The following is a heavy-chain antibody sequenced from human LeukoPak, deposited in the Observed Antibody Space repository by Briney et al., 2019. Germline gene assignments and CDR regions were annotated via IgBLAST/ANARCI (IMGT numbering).Heavy chain of an antibody. CDR3: ARDFNPAGYSSSWYDF. J-gene: IGHJ5*01. D-gene: IGHD6-13*01. CDR2: ISAYNGNT. CDR1: GYTFTSYG. Sequence: ASVKVSCKASGYTFTSYGISWVRQAPGQGVEWMGWISAYNGNTNYAQKLQGRVTMTTDTSTSTAYMELRRLRSDDTAVYYCARDFNPAGYSSSWYDFWGQGTLVTVSS. V-gene: IGHV1-18*01.